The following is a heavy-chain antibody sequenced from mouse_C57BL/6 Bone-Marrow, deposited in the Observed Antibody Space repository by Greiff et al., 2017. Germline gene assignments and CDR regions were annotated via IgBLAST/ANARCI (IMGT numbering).Heavy chain of an antibody. V-gene: IGHV1-64*01. Sequence: QVQLQQPGAELVQPGASVKLSCKASGYTFTSYWMHWVKQRPGQGLEWIGMIHPNRGSTNYNEKFKSKATLTVDKSSSTAYMQLSSQTSYDCAVYYGARAYYGNYDYFDYWGQGTTLTVSS. J-gene: IGHJ2*01. CDR2: IHPNRGST. CDR1: GYTFTSYW. D-gene: IGHD2-1*01. CDR3: ARAYYGNYDYFDY.